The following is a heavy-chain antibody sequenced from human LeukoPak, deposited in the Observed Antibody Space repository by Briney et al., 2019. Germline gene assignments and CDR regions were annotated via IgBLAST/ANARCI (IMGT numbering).Heavy chain of an antibody. Sequence: GESLRLSCTASGFTFSRYWMTWVRQAPGKGLEWVANIKEDGSAKYYVDSMKGRFTISRDNAKNSLYLQINSPRAEDTAVYYCARDSPGYGGYSYWGQGTLVTVSS. J-gene: IGHJ4*02. CDR2: IKEDGSAK. D-gene: IGHD5-12*01. CDR3: ARDSPGYGGYSY. V-gene: IGHV3-7*04. CDR1: GFTFSRYW.